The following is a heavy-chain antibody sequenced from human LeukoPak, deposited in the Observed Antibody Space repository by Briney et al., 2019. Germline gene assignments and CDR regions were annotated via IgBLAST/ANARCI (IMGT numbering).Heavy chain of an antibody. CDR3: AGLVGRYSSGLYYYYFDY. D-gene: IGHD3-22*01. CDR1: GDSINSLDL. J-gene: IGHJ4*02. V-gene: IGHV4-4*02. CDR2: MYLSGAT. Sequence: SGTLSLTCTVSGDSINSLDLWSWVRQPPGKGLEWIGEMYLSGATHSNPSVKSRVTISIDKSENQFFLNLSSVTAADTAVYYCAGLVGRYSSGLYYYYFDYWGQGTLVTVSS.